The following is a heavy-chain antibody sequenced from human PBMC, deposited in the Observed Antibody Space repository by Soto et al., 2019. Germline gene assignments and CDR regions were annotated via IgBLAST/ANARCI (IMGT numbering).Heavy chain of an antibody. J-gene: IGHJ6*02. CDR1: GFTCSSYW. D-gene: IGHD5-12*01. Sequence: EVQLVESGGGLVQPGGSLRLSCAASGFTCSSYWMSWVRQAPGKGLEWVANIKQVGSEKYYVDSVKGRFTISRDNAKNSLYLQMNSLRAEDTAVYYCARDGLVDIVATVSANYYYYGMDVWCQGTTVTVSS. CDR2: IKQVGSEK. V-gene: IGHV3-7*03. CDR3: ARDGLVDIVATVSANYYYYGMDV.